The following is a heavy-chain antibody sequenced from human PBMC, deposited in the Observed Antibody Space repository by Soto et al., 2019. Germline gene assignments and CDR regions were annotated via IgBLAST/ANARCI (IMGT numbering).Heavy chain of an antibody. Sequence: QVQLVESGGGVVQPGRSLRLSCAASGFTFSSYGMHWVRQAPGKGLEWVAVISYDGSNKYYADSVEGRFTISRDNSKNTLYLQMNSLRAEDTAVYYCAKDPHYYGSGEPYYFDYWGQGTLVTVSS. CDR3: AKDPHYYGSGEPYYFDY. V-gene: IGHV3-30*18. CDR1: GFTFSSYG. J-gene: IGHJ4*02. D-gene: IGHD3-10*01. CDR2: ISYDGSNK.